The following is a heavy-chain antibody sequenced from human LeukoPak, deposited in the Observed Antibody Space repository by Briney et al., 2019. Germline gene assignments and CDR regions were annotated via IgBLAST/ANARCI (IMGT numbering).Heavy chain of an antibody. CDR2: ITGSGYT. J-gene: IGHJ3*01. CDR3: GRDPNGDYVGAFDF. CDR1: GIAFENYA. D-gene: IGHD4-17*01. Sequence: GGSLRHSCVASGIAFENYAMTWVRQAPGKGLEWVSSITGSGYTRNAESVKGRFTISRDNSVDTLHLQMSSLSAEDTAIYYCGRDPNGDYVGAFDFWGQGTMVTVSS. V-gene: IGHV3-23*01.